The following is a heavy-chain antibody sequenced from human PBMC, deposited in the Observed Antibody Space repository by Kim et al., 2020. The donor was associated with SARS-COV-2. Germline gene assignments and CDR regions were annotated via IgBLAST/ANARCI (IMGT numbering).Heavy chain of an antibody. Sequence: SVKVSCKASGGTFSSYAISWVRQAPGQGLEWMGGIIPIFGTANYAQKFQGRVTITADESTSTAYMELSSLRSEDTAVYYCASGWRVPLRLGELSLPKPNYYGMDVWGQGTTVTVSS. V-gene: IGHV1-69*13. CDR3: ASGWRVPLRLGELSLPKPNYYGMDV. CDR1: GGTFSSYA. D-gene: IGHD3-16*02. J-gene: IGHJ6*02. CDR2: IIPIFGTA.